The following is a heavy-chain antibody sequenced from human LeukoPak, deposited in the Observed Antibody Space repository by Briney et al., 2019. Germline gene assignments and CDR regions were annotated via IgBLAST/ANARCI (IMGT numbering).Heavy chain of an antibody. CDR2: ISYDGSNK. Sequence: GGSLRLSCAASGFTFSSYGMHWARQAPGKGLEWVAVISYDGSNKYYADSVKGRFTISRDNSKNTLYLQMNSLRAEDTAVYYCAKDRRPRLVGATALDYWGQGTLVTVSS. V-gene: IGHV3-30*18. D-gene: IGHD1-26*01. CDR3: AKDRRPRLVGATALDY. J-gene: IGHJ4*02. CDR1: GFTFSSYG.